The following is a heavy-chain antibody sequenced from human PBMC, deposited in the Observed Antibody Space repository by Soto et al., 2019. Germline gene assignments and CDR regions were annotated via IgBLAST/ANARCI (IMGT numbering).Heavy chain of an antibody. CDR2: IIPILGLA. Sequence: QVQLVQSGAEVKKPGSSVKVSCKASGGTFSSYTISWVRQAPGQGLEWMGRIIPILGLANYAQKFQGRVTITEDXXTXTXXMELSRLRSEDTAVYYCAREAEADGDYYYYYGMDVWGQGTTVTVSS. J-gene: IGHJ6*02. CDR1: GGTFSSYT. V-gene: IGHV1-69*08. D-gene: IGHD4-17*01. CDR3: AREAEADGDYYYYYGMDV.